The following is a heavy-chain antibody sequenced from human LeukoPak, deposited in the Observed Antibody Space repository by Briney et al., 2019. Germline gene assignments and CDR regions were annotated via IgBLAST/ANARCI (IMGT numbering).Heavy chain of an antibody. CDR3: ARDPRWELLKGGAFDI. Sequence: SETLSLTCTVSGGSISSYYWSWIRQPAGKGLEWIGRIYTSGSTNYNPSLKSRVTISVDTSKNQFSLKLSSVTAADTAVYYCARDPRWELLKGGAFDIWGQGTMVTVSS. V-gene: IGHV4-4*07. CDR2: IYTSGST. CDR1: GGSISSYY. D-gene: IGHD2-15*01. J-gene: IGHJ3*02.